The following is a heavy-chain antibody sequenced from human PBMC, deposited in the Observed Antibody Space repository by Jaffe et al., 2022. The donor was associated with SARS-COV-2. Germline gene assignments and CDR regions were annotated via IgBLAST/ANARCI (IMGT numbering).Heavy chain of an antibody. CDR1: GFTFSSYA. D-gene: IGHD3-22*01. CDR3: AKAPHDHYYDSSPPFDY. CDR2: ISGSGGST. Sequence: EVQLLESGGGLVQPGGSLRLSCAASGFTFSSYAMSWVRQAPGKGLEWVSAISGSGGSTYYADSVKGRFTISRDNSKNTLYLQMNSLRAEDTAVYYCAKAPHDHYYDSSPPFDYWGQGTLVTVSS. J-gene: IGHJ4*02. V-gene: IGHV3-23*01.